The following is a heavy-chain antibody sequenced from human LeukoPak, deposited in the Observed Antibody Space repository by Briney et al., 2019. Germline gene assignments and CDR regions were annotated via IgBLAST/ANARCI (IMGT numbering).Heavy chain of an antibody. V-gene: IGHV3-21*01. CDR3: ATGARYVVVPAAPFDY. J-gene: IGHJ4*02. Sequence: GGSLRLSCAASGFTFSSYSMNWVRQAPGKGLEWVSPISSSSSYIYYADSVKGRFTISRDNAKNSLYLQMNSLRAEDTAVYYCATGARYVVVPAAPFDYWGQGTLVTVSS. CDR1: GFTFSSYS. D-gene: IGHD2-2*01. CDR2: ISSSSSYI.